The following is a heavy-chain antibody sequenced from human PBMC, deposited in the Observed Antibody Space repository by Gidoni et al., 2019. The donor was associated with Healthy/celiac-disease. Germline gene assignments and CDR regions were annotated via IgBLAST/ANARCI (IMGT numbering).Heavy chain of an antibody. CDR3: ARGYCSSTSCRDYYYYMDV. D-gene: IGHD2-2*01. V-gene: IGHV3-64*01. J-gene: IGHJ6*03. CDR1: GFTFSSYA. Sequence: EVQLVESGGGLVQPGGSLRLSCAASGFTFSSYAMPWVRQAPGKGLEYVSAISSNGGSTYYANSVKGRFTISRDNSKNTLYLQMGSLRAEDMAVYYCARGYCSSTSCRDYYYYMDVWGKGTTVTVSS. CDR2: ISSNGGST.